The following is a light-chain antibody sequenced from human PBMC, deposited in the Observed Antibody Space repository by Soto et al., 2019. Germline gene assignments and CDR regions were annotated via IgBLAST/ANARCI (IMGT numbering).Light chain of an antibody. V-gene: IGKV1-27*01. Sequence: DIQMTHSPSSLSASVGDTVTLTCRASQGFTNYLAWYQQKPGKAPKLLIYAASTLQSGVPPRFSGSGSGTHFTLTISSLQPEDAATYYCQKYNTAPYTCGQGTRREIK. CDR3: QKYNTAPYT. CDR2: AAS. CDR1: QGFTNY. J-gene: IGKJ5*01.